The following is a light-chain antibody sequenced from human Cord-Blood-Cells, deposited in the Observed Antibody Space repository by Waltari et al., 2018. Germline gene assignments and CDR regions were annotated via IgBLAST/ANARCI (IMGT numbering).Light chain of an antibody. J-gene: IGKJ4*01. CDR1: QIVSSSY. CDR2: DAS. CDR3: QQYGSSPLT. Sequence: EIVLTQSPATLSLSPGERATLSCGASQIVSSSYLAWYQQKPGLAPRLLIYDASSRATGIPDMFSGSESVTDFTLTISRLEPEDFAVYYCQQYGSSPLTFGGGTKVEIK. V-gene: IGKV3D-20*01.